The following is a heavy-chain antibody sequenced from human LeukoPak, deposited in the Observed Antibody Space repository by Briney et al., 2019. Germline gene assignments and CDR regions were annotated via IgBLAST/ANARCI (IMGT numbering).Heavy chain of an antibody. J-gene: IGHJ4*02. CDR1: GFTFSSYW. CDR3: ARGGRGGYYFDY. D-gene: IGHD3-10*01. V-gene: IGHV3-74*01. CDR2: INSDGSST. Sequence: GGSLRLSCAASGFTFSSYWMSWVRQAPGKGLVWVSRINSDGSSTNYADSVKGRFTISRDNAKNTLYLQMNSLRAEDTAVYYCARGGRGGYYFDYWGQGTLVTVSS.